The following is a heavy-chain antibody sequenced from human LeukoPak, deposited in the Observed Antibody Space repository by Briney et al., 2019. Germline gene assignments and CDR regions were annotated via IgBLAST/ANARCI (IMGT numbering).Heavy chain of an antibody. CDR3: AKPRGLTIVGAHFDY. CDR2: ISAGDST. CDR1: AFTFNSYA. V-gene: IGHV3-23*01. Sequence: GGSLRLSCAASAFTFNSYAMSWVRQAPGKGLEWVSTISAGDSTYYPDSVKGRFIISRDNSKNTLYLQMNSLRAEDTALYYCAKPRGLTIVGAHFDYWGQGTLVTVSS. D-gene: IGHD1-26*01. J-gene: IGHJ4*02.